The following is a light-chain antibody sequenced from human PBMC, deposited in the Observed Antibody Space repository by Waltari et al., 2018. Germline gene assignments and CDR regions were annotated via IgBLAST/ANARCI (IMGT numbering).Light chain of an antibody. J-gene: IGLJ3*02. CDR2: VNSDGSH. CDR3: QTGGHGTWV. CDR1: SGHSSNI. V-gene: IGLV4-69*01. Sequence: QLVVTQSPSASAPLGASVKLTCTMSSGHSSNIVAWLQQRPEKGPRYLMKVNSDGSHIKGDSIPDRFSGSSSGAGRYLTISSLQPDDEADYYCQTGGHGTWVFGGGTTLTVL.